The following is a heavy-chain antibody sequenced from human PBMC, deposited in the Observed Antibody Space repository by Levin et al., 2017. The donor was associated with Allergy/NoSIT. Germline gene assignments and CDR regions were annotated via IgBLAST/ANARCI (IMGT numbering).Heavy chain of an antibody. V-gene: IGHV4-30-2*01. CDR2: IYHSGST. D-gene: IGHD4-17*01. CDR1: GGSISSGGYS. J-gene: IGHJ5*02. CDR3: AREGGYDYGDYGWFDP. Sequence: SSETLSLTCAVSGGSISSGGYSWSWIRQPPGKGLEWIGYIYHSGSTYYNPSLKSRVTISVDRSKNQFSLKLSSVTAADTAVYYCAREGGYDYGDYGWFDPWGQGALVTVSS.